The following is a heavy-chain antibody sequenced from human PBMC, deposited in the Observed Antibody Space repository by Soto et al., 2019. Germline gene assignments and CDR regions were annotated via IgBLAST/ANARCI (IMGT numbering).Heavy chain of an antibody. Sequence: QVQLEQSGAEVKKPGSSVIISCKVSGGDFTGYAVTWVRQAPGQGPEWMGRVITMYGTTVLSQKFQGRLNMTEDKSTTTAHMELTGLGSDDTAVYYCARGSTGNWNIDAFDIWGQGTMVTVSS. V-gene: IGHV1-69*06. CDR3: ARGSTGNWNIDAFDI. D-gene: IGHD1-1*01. CDR2: VITMYGTT. CDR1: GGDFTGYA. J-gene: IGHJ3*02.